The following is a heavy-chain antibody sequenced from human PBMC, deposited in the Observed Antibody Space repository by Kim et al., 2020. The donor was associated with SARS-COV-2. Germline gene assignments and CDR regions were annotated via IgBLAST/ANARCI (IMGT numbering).Heavy chain of an antibody. CDR2: IIPIFGTA. Sequence: SVKVSCKASGGTFSSYAISWVRQAPGQGLEWMGGIIPIFGTANYAQKFQGRVTITADESTSTAYMELSSLRSEDTAVYYCARGGLVTDYVWGSYRPKPIYFDYWGQGTLVTVSS. CDR3: ARGGLVTDYVWGSYRPKPIYFDY. CDR1: GGTFSSYA. V-gene: IGHV1-69*13. D-gene: IGHD3-16*02. J-gene: IGHJ4*02.